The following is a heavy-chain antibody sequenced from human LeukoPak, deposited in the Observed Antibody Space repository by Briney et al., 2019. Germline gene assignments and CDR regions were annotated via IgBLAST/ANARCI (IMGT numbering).Heavy chain of an antibody. CDR3: ARERIAAADY. D-gene: IGHD6-13*01. Sequence: GGSLRLSCAASGFTFSSYGMNWVRQAPGKGLEWVSSISSSSSYIYYADSVKGRFTISRDNAKNSLYLQMNSLRAEDTAVYYCARERIAAADYWGQGTLVTVSS. CDR2: ISSSSSYI. V-gene: IGHV3-21*01. J-gene: IGHJ4*02. CDR1: GFTFSSYG.